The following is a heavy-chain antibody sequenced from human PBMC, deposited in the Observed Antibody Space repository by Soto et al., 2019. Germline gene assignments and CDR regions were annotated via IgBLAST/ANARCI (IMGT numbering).Heavy chain of an antibody. D-gene: IGHD1-1*01. CDR1: GFTFSSYG. V-gene: IGHV3-33*01. J-gene: IGHJ4*02. CDR3: AREALGRGTLDY. CDR2: IWYDGSNK. Sequence: QPGGSLRLSCAASGFTFSSYGMHWVRQAPGKGLEWVAVIWYDGSNKYYADSVKGRFTISRDNSKNTLYLQMNSLRAEDTAVYYCAREALGRGTLDYWGQGTLVTVSS.